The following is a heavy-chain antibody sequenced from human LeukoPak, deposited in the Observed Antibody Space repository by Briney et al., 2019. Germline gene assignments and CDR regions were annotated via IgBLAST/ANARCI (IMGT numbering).Heavy chain of an antibody. CDR1: GFTFSNYG. CDR2: IWYDGSNK. Sequence: GRSLRLSCAASGFTFSNYGMHWVRQAPGKGLEWVAVIWYDGSNKYCADSVKGRFTISRDNSKNTLYLQMNSLRAEGTAVYYCARDLRKGSYFDYWGQGTLVTVSS. V-gene: IGHV3-33*01. D-gene: IGHD2-15*01. CDR3: ARDLRKGSYFDY. J-gene: IGHJ4*02.